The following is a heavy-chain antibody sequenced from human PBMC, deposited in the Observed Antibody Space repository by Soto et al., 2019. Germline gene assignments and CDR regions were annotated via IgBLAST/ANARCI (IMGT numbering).Heavy chain of an antibody. CDR1: GYTFTSYA. Sequence: QVQLVQSGAEVKKPGASVKVSCKASGYTFTSYAMHWVRQAPGQRLEWMGWINAGNGNTTYSQKFQGRVTITRDTSASTAYMALSSLRSEDTAVYYCARKSGIAVAGPRGPDFDIWGQGTMVTVSS. D-gene: IGHD6-19*01. V-gene: IGHV1-3*01. J-gene: IGHJ3*02. CDR2: INAGNGNT. CDR3: ARKSGIAVAGPRGPDFDI.